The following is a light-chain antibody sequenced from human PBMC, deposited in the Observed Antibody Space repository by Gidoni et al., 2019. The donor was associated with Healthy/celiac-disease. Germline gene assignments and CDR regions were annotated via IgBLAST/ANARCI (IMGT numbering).Light chain of an antibody. V-gene: IGKV1-39*01. J-gene: IGKJ2*03. CDR3: QQSYSPYS. CDR1: QSISSY. Sequence: DIQMTQSPSSLSASVGDRVTITCRASQSISSYLNWYQQKPGKAPKLLIYAASSLQSGVPSRFSGSGSGTDFTLTIRRLQPEDFATYYCQQSYSPYSFGQGTKLEIK. CDR2: AAS.